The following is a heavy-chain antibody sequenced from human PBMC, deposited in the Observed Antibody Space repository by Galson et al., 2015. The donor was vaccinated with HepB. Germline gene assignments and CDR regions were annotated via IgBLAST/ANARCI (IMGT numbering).Heavy chain of an antibody. CDR1: GLTVSSKY. CDR2: MYDDGRR. V-gene: IGHV3-53*01. CDR3: ASLIVGAGWDAFDI. J-gene: IGHJ3*02. D-gene: IGHD1-26*01. Sequence: SLRLSCAASGLTVSSKYMTWVRQFPGKGLEWVAVMYDDGRRFYPASVEGRFTVSRDNSKNTLFLQVDSLRVEDTAVYYCASLIVGAGWDAFDIWGQGTMVTVSS.